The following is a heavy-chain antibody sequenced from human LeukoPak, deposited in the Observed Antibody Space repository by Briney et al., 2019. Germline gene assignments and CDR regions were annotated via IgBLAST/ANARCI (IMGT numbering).Heavy chain of an antibody. Sequence: ASVKVSCKASGYTFTSYYMHWVRQAPGQGLEWMGIINPSGGSTSYAQKFQGRVTMTRDTSTSTVYMELSSLRSEDTAAYYCARDGSSSSYYYYYYMDVWGKGTTVTVSS. CDR2: INPSGGST. CDR1: GYTFTSYY. D-gene: IGHD6-6*01. V-gene: IGHV1-46*01. CDR3: ARDGSSSSYYYYYYMDV. J-gene: IGHJ6*03.